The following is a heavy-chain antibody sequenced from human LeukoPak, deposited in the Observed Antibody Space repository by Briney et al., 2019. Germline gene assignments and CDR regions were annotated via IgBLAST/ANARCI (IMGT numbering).Heavy chain of an antibody. CDR3: ARDLGVRGLGLDY. CDR2: IYYSGST. Sequence: SETLSLTCTVSGGSISSYYWSWIRQHPGKGLEWIGYIYYSGSTYYNPSLKSRVTISVDTSKNQFSLKLSSVTAADTAVYYCARDLGVRGLGLDYWGQGTLVTVSS. CDR1: GGSISSYY. J-gene: IGHJ4*02. V-gene: IGHV4-59*06. D-gene: IGHD3-10*01.